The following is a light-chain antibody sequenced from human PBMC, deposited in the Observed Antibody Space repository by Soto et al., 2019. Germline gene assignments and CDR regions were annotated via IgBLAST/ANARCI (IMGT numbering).Light chain of an antibody. CDR2: AAS. CDR3: QRTYNAPFT. V-gene: IGKV1-39*01. J-gene: IGKJ3*01. Sequence: DIQMTQSPSSLSAFVGDTVTINCRATDSIDRYLNWYQQKQGQAPRVLITAASTLERGVPSRFSGSGSGTYFTLTINNLQPEDFATYYCQRTYNAPFTFGPGTKVSIK. CDR1: DSIDRY.